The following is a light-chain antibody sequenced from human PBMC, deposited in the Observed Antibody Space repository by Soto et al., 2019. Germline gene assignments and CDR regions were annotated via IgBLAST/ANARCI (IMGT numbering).Light chain of an antibody. CDR1: SSDVGGFKY. Sequence: QSALTQPASVSGSPGQSITISCTGTSSDVGGFKYVSWYQHHPGKAPKLIIYEVSNRPSGVSNRFSGSKSGNTASLTISGLQAEDEADYFCNSYTSISTLVFGGGTKVTVL. J-gene: IGLJ2*01. V-gene: IGLV2-14*01. CDR3: NSYTSISTLV. CDR2: EVS.